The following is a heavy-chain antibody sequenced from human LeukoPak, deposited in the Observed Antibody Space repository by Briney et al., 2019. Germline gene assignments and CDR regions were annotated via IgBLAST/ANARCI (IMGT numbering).Heavy chain of an antibody. J-gene: IGHJ6*03. Sequence: ASVKVSCKASGYTFTGYYMHWVRQAPGQGLEWMGWINPNSGNTGYAQKFQGRVTITRNTSISTAYMELSSLRSEDTAVYYCARGRLRSGVYYYYYMDVWGKGTTVTVSS. CDR2: INPNSGNT. CDR3: ARGRLRSGVYYYYYMDV. D-gene: IGHD3-16*01. CDR1: GYTFTGYY. V-gene: IGHV1-8*03.